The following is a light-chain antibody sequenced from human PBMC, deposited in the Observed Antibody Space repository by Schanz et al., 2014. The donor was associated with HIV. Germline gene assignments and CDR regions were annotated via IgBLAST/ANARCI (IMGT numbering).Light chain of an antibody. CDR2: DVN. J-gene: IGLJ2*01. CDR1: SSDVGDYNY. Sequence: HSALTQPPSVSGSPGQSVTISCTGTSSDVGDYNYVSWYQQHPGTAPKLMIYDVNKRPSGVSNRFSGSKSGNTASLTISGLQAEDEADYYCSSYTSSSTLVVFGGGTKLTVL. CDR3: SSYTSSSTLVV. V-gene: IGLV2-14*01.